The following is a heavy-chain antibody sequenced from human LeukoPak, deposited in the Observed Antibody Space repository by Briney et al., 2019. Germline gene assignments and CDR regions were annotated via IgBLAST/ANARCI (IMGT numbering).Heavy chain of an antibody. J-gene: IGHJ3*01. V-gene: IGHV4-59*08. D-gene: IGHD3-10*01. CDR1: GGSINSNY. CDR3: AGQGYYYTSGGTFDV. Sequence: PSETLSLTCTVSGGSINSNYWTWIRQPPGKGLEWIGHIYNNGSTNFNPSLKSRVTISLDTSKRQVSLKLSSVTAADTAVYYCAGQGYYYTSGGTFDVWGQGTMVTVSS. CDR2: IYNNGST.